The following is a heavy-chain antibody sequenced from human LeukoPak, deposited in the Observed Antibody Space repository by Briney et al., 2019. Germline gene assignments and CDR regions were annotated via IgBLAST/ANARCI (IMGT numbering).Heavy chain of an antibody. D-gene: IGHD2-15*01. Sequence: PGGSLRLSCAASAFTFSTYAMHWVRQAPGKGLEWVAVISYDGSNKYYADSVKGRFTISRDNSKNTLYLQMNSLRAEDTAVYYCARDNGWSADFWGQGTLVTASS. CDR1: AFTFSTYA. V-gene: IGHV3-30-3*01. CDR3: ARDNGWSADF. CDR2: ISYDGSNK. J-gene: IGHJ4*02.